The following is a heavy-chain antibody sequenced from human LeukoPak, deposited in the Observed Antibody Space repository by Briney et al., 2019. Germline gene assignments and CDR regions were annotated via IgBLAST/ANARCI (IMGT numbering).Heavy chain of an antibody. J-gene: IGHJ4*02. Sequence: PGGSLRLSCAASGFTFSSYSMNWVRQAPGKGLEWVSSISSSSSYIYYADSVKGRFTISRDNAKNSLYLQMNSLRAEDTAVYYCARDSYDFWSGYKGYFDYWGQGTLVTVSS. D-gene: IGHD3-3*01. CDR1: GFTFSSYS. CDR2: ISSSSSYI. CDR3: ARDSYDFWSGYKGYFDY. V-gene: IGHV3-21*01.